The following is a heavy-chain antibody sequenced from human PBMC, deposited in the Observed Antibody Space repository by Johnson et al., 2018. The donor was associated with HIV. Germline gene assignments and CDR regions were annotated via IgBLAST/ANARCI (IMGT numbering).Heavy chain of an antibody. V-gene: IGHV3-7*01. Sequence: VQLVESGGGLVQPGGSLRLSCAASGFTFSRYWMSWVRQAPGKGLEWVANIKQDGSEKYYVDSVKGRFTISRDNAKNSLYLQMNSLRAEDTAVYYCAKDPGWFGEPGDAFDIWGQGTMVTVSS. D-gene: IGHD3-10*01. CDR1: GFTFSRYW. J-gene: IGHJ3*02. CDR3: AKDPGWFGEPGDAFDI. CDR2: IKQDGSEK.